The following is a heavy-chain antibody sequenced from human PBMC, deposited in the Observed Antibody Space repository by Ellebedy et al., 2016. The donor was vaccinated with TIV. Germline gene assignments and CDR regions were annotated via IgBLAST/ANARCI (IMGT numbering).Heavy chain of an antibody. CDR2: IHYSGST. CDR3: ARDRGNIVRGVSYYNGLDV. D-gene: IGHD5-12*01. Sequence: MPSETLSLTCTVSGDSISGDFWTWIRQSPGRPMEYIGYIHYSGSTNYNPSLKSRVTITLDTSKNQFSLNLKSVTFADTAVYYCARDRGNIVRGVSYYNGLDVWGQGTTVTVSS. CDR1: GDSISGDF. V-gene: IGHV4-59*01. J-gene: IGHJ6*02.